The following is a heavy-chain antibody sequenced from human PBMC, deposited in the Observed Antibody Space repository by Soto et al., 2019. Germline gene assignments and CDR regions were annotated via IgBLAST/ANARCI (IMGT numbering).Heavy chain of an antibody. CDR1: GYTFTSYY. V-gene: IGHV1-46*01. CDR3: ARVTTVTTYPYYYYGMDV. D-gene: IGHD4-17*01. Sequence: ASVKVSCKASGYTFTSYYMHWVRKAPGQGLEWMGIINPSGGSTSYAQKFQGRVTMTRDTSTSTVYMELSSLRSEDTAVYYCARVTTVTTYPYYYYGMDVWGQGTTVTVSS. CDR2: INPSGGST. J-gene: IGHJ6*02.